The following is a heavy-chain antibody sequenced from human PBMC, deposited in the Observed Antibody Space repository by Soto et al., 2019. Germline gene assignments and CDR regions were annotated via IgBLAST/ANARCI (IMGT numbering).Heavy chain of an antibody. J-gene: IGHJ6*02. CDR3: ARCNTAMVTGTYYYYYYGMDV. D-gene: IGHD5-18*01. CDR1: GDSVSSNSAA. CDR2: TYYRSKWYN. V-gene: IGHV6-1*01. Sequence: PSQTLSLTCAISGDSVSSNSAAWNWIRQSPSRGLEWLGRTYYRSKWYNDYAVSVKSRITINPDTSKNQFSLQLNSVTPEDTAVYYCARCNTAMVTGTYYYYYYGMDVWGQGTTVTVSS.